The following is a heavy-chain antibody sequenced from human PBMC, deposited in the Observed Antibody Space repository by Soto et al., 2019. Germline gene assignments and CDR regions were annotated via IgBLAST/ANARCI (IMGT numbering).Heavy chain of an antibody. CDR1: GYTFTSYG. D-gene: IGHD6-6*01. CDR2: IIACNGNT. CDR3: ARDLYSSSSDWFDP. Sequence: ASVKVSCKASGYTFTSYGISWVRQAPGQGLEWMGWIIACNGNTNYSQKFQGRVTMTRDTSASTAYMELSSLRSEDTAVYYCARDLYSSSSDWFDPWGQGTLVTVSS. J-gene: IGHJ5*02. V-gene: IGHV1-18*01.